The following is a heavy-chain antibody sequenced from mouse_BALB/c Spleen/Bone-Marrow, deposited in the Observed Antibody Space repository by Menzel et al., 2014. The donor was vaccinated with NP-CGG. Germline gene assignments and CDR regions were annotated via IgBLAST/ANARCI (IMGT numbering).Heavy chain of an antibody. CDR2: INPYNGAT. D-gene: IGHD2-1*01. J-gene: IGHJ2*01. V-gene: IGHV1-26*01. CDR3: ARDGNYY. Sequence: EVKVVESGPELVKPGASVKISCKASGYSFTGYYMHWVKQSHVKSLEWIGRINPYNGATSYNQNFKDKASLTVDKSSSTAYMELHSLTSEDSAVYYCARDGNYYWGQGTTLTVSS. CDR1: GYSFTGYY.